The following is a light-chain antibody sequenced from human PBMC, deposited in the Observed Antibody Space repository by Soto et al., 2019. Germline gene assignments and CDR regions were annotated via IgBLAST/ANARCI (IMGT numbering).Light chain of an antibody. Sequence: DIQMTQSPSSVSASVGDRVTITCQASQDISNYLNWYQQKPGKAPKLLIYDASNLETGVPSRFSGSGSGTDFTFTISSLQPEDIATYYCQQYDNFTFGQGTRLEN. CDR3: QQYDNFT. CDR1: QDISNY. CDR2: DAS. J-gene: IGKJ5*01. V-gene: IGKV1-33*01.